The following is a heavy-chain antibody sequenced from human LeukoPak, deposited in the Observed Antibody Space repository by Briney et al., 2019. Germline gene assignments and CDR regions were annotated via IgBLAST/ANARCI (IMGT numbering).Heavy chain of an antibody. CDR2: IKHDGSAK. D-gene: IGHD3-22*01. Sequence: GGSLRLSCAASGFTFSSYAMSWVRQAPGKGLEWVSNIKHDGSAKYYVDSVKGRFTISRDNAKNSLYLQMNSLRAEDTAVYYCARGDYDDSSGNFNDASDIWGQGTMVTV. CDR3: ARGDYDDSSGNFNDASDI. V-gene: IGHV3-7*01. CDR1: GFTFSSYA. J-gene: IGHJ3*02.